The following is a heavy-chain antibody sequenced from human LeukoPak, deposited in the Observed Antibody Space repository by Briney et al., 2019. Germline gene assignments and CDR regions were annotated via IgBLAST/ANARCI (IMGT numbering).Heavy chain of an antibody. CDR2: ISDSGNT. Sequence: GGSLRLSCAASGFAFSSYGMSWVRQAPGKGLEWVSAISDSGNTYHADSVKGRFTISRDSSKNTLFLQMNRLRAEDTALYYCARGYGDSVFDYWGQGTLVTVSS. D-gene: IGHD4-17*01. J-gene: IGHJ4*02. V-gene: IGHV3-23*01. CDR3: ARGYGDSVFDY. CDR1: GFAFSSYG.